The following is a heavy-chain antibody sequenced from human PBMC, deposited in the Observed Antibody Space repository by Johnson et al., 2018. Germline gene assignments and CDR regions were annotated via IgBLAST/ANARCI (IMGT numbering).Heavy chain of an antibody. CDR2: IYPGDSDI. CDR1: GYSFSSFW. CDR3: AKGEGYSILLRELRH. D-gene: IGHD1-26*01. J-gene: IGHJ1*01. V-gene: IGHV5-51*01. Sequence: VQLVQSGAEVKKPGESLKISCTGSGYSFSSFWIAWVRQMPGKGLEWMGIIYPGDSDIRYSPSFQGQVTISADKSISTAYLQWSSLKASDTAMYYCAKGEGYSILLRELRHWGQGTLVTVSS.